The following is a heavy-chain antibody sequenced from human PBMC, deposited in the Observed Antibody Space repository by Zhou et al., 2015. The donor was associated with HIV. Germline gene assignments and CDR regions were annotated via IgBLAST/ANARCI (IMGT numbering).Heavy chain of an antibody. CDR3: ARDPTPAFRGWYFDL. D-gene: IGHD3-3*02. V-gene: IGHV3-74*01. CDR1: KFIFKNYW. CDR2: INQFGGDT. Sequence: EAQLVESGGGLLKPGGSLRLSCAASKFIFKNYWMHWVRQAPGKGLVWVAHINQFGGDTAYADSVKGRFTISRDNAKSTLYLQMDSLRAEDTAVYYCARDPTPAFRGWYFDLWGRGTLITVSS. J-gene: IGHJ2*01.